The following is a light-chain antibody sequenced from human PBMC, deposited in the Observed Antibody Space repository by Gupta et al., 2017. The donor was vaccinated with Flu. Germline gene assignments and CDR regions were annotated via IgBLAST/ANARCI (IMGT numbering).Light chain of an antibody. CDR2: EVH. V-gene: IGLV2-14*01. CDR1: SSDVGGNNS. J-gene: IGLJ2*01. CDR3: SSHSGSCILV. Sequence: SALTQPASVSGSPGQSVNISCPGTSSDVGGNNSVSWYQHYPGKAPKLSIYEVHNEVIRVYSVLFNRISGSKSGNTASLTISGLQAEDDADYYCSSHSGSCILVFGGGTKLTVL.